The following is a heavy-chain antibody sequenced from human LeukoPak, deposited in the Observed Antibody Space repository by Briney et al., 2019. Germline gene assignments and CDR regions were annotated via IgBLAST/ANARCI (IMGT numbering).Heavy chain of an antibody. CDR1: GYTFTGYY. CDR3: ARDRRSGTHRYLWFGKYGWFDP. Sequence: ASVKVSCKASGYTFTGYYMHWVRQAPGQGLEWMGWINPNSGGTNYAQKFQGRVTMTRDTSISTAYMELSRLRSDDTAVYYCARDRRSGTHRYLWFGKYGWFDPWGQGTLVTVSS. V-gene: IGHV1-2*02. D-gene: IGHD3-10*01. CDR2: INPNSGGT. J-gene: IGHJ5*02.